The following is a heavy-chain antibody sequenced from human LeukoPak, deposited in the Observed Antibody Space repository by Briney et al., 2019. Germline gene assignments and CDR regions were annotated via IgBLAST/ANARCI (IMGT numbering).Heavy chain of an antibody. V-gene: IGHV4-61*01. CDR1: GDSVRSDSHY. CDR2: VYYSGRT. D-gene: IGHD3-22*01. Sequence: PSESLSLTCSVSGDSVRSDSHYWSWIRQPPGKGLEWIGNVYYSGRTAYNPSLKSRVTISVDISKNQFSLQLNSVTAADTAVYYCVRETATYYYDSRGYYRQIEVFDIWGQGTPVIVSS. CDR3: VRETATYYYDSRGYYRQIEVFDI. J-gene: IGHJ3*02.